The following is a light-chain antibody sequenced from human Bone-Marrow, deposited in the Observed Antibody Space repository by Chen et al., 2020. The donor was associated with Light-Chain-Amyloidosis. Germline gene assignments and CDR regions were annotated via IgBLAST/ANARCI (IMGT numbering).Light chain of an antibody. V-gene: IGKV1-39*01. CDR3: QQSYSTPT. Sequence: DIQMTQSPSSMSESVGDRVTITCRASQSITKFLNWYQQKPGKGPKLLIYTASSLQSGVPSRFSGSGSGTDFSLTISSVQPEDLATYYCQQSYSTPTFGGGTKLEIK. CDR1: QSITKF. J-gene: IGKJ4*01. CDR2: TAS.